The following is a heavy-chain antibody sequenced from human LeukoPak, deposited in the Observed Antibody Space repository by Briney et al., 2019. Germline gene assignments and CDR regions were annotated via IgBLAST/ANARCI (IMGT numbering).Heavy chain of an antibody. D-gene: IGHD3-3*01. J-gene: IGHJ5*02. CDR2: IYPGASST. CDR3: ACRKFYDTWSDP. CDR1: GNSVTTYW. V-gene: IGHV5-51*01. Sequence: GESLKISCKGFGNSVTTYWIGWVRQTPGKGLEWMGIIYPGASSTLYNPSFQGQVTISADQSTSTAYLQWSSLKVSDTAIYYCACRKFYDTWSDPWGQGTLVTVSS.